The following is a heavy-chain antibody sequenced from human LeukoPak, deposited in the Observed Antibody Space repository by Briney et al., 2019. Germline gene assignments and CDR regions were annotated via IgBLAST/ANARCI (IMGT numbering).Heavy chain of an antibody. J-gene: IGHJ6*02. CDR3: ARGGYYAMDV. CDR2: ISHDGSNK. Sequence: GGSLRLSCAASGFTFSSYWMSWVRQAPGEGLEWVAVISHDGSNKFYVDSVKGRFTISRDNSQNTLYLQMNRLRGEDTAVYYCARGGYYAMDVWGQGTTVTVSS. V-gene: IGHV3-30*03. CDR1: GFTFSSYW.